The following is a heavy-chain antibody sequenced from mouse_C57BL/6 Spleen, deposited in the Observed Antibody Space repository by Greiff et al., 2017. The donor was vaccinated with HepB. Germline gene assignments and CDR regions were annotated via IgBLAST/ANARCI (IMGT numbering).Heavy chain of an antibody. D-gene: IGHD4-1*01. CDR1: GFNIKDYY. Sequence: EVKLMESGAELVKPGASVKLSCTASGFNIKDYYMHWVKQRTEQGLEWIGRIDPEDGETKYAPNFQGKATITADTSSNTAYLQLSSLTSEDTAVYYCARDWEYYFDYWGQGTTLTVSS. CDR3: ARDWEYYFDY. V-gene: IGHV14-2*01. J-gene: IGHJ2*01. CDR2: IDPEDGET.